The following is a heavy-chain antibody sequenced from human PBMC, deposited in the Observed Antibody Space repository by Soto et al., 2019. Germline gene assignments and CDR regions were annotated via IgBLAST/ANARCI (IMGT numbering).Heavy chain of an antibody. Sequence: PGESLKLSCKGSGYSFTSYWIGWARQMPGKGLEWRGIIYPGDSDTRYSPSFQGQVTISADKSISTAYLQWSSLKASDTAMYYCARLDIYDSSGYYSSYYYYYGMDVWGQGTTVTVSS. CDR3: ARLDIYDSSGYYSSYYYYYGMDV. V-gene: IGHV5-51*01. CDR2: IYPGDSDT. CDR1: GYSFTSYW. D-gene: IGHD3-22*01. J-gene: IGHJ6*02.